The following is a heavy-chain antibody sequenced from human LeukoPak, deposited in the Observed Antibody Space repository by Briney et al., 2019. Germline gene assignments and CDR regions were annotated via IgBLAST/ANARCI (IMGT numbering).Heavy chain of an antibody. CDR1: GFTFYYYP. D-gene: IGHD3-10*01. CDR2: ISYDGSNE. V-gene: IGHV3-30*04. Sequence: GGSLRLSCAASGFTFYYYPMHWVRQAPGKGLEWVAVISYDGSNEYYADSVKGRFTISRDNTKNTLYLQMSSLRAEDTAVYYCVRPIDNGSGSYYFDYWGQGTLVTVTS. J-gene: IGHJ4*02. CDR3: VRPIDNGSGSYYFDY.